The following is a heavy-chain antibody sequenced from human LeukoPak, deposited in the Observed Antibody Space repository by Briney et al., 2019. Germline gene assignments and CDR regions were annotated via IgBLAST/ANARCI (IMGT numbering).Heavy chain of an antibody. V-gene: IGHV4-30-2*01. Sequence: PSQTLSLTCTVSGGSITRGGYSWSWIRQAPGKGLEWIGYFYHGGSTSYNPSLRSRVTISVDRSKNQFSLKLTSVTAADTAVYYCARSAFAEGYFDLWGRGTLVTASS. CDR1: GGSITRGGYS. J-gene: IGHJ2*01. CDR2: FYHGGST. CDR3: ARSAFAEGYFDL.